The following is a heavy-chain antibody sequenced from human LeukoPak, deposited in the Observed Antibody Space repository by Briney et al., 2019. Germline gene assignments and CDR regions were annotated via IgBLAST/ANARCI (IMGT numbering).Heavy chain of an antibody. D-gene: IGHD2-2*01. J-gene: IGHJ6*02. CDR1: GGSISSGGYF. CDR2: IYHSGST. Sequence: SQTLSLTCAVSGGSISSGGYFWSWIRQPPGKGLEWIGYIYHSGSTYYNPSLKSRVTISVDRSKNQFSLKLSSVTAADTAVYYCASLITSCYAGCYYGMDVWGQGTTVTVSS. CDR3: ASLITSCYAGCYYGMDV. V-gene: IGHV4-30-2*01.